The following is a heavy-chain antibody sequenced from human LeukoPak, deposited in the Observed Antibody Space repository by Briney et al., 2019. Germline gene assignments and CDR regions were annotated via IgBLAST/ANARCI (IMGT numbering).Heavy chain of an antibody. D-gene: IGHD5-12*01. CDR1: GGSFSGFY. CDR3: ARRNGQDIVATFRRRYYFDY. J-gene: IGHJ4*02. Sequence: SETLPLTCAVYGGSFSGFYWSWIRQPPGKGLEWIGDINHSGGTNYIPSLKSRVTISVDTSKKQFSLKLTSVTAADTAVYYCARRNGQDIVATFRRRYYFDYWGQGTLVTVSS. CDR2: INHSGGT. V-gene: IGHV4-34*01.